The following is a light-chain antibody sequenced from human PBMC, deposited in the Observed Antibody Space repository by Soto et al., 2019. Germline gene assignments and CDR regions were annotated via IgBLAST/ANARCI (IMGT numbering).Light chain of an antibody. CDR3: QTYDKAPWT. CDR2: GAS. CDR1: QYIHTH. Sequence: DIQMTQSPSSLSASVGDRVTITCRASQYIHTHLAWYQQKPGNSPKLLVYGASTLHSGVPSRFSASGSGTDFILTISSLQSEDVATYYCQTYDKAPWTFRRGTRV. V-gene: IGKV1-27*01. J-gene: IGKJ1*01.